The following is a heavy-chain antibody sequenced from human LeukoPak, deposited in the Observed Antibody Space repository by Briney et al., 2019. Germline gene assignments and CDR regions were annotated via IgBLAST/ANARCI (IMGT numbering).Heavy chain of an antibody. J-gene: IGHJ6*03. V-gene: IGHV3-23*01. Sequence: GPLRLSCAASGFTFSSYAMSWARQAPGKGLEWVSAIYGGGEGTYYADSVKGRFTVSRDNSKNTLYLQMDGLRAEDTAVYYCAKMAGMTRQVYYMDVWGKGATVTVSS. CDR1: GFTFSSYA. D-gene: IGHD1-1*01. CDR3: AKMAGMTRQVYYMDV. CDR2: IYGGGEGT.